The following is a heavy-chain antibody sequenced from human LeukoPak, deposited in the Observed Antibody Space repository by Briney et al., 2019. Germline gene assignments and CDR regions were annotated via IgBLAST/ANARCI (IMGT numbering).Heavy chain of an antibody. D-gene: IGHD3-3*01. CDR2: MYNSGST. CDR1: GGSLSSGSYY. J-gene: IGHJ6*03. Sequence: SQTLSLTCTVSGGSLSSGSYYWSWIPQPAGKGLERNGRMYNSGSTNYNPALKSRVTISVDTSNNQFSQKLSSVTAADTAVYYCARYNPYYDFWSGLYYDYLDVWGKGTTVTVSS. CDR3: ARYNPYYDFWSGLYYDYLDV. V-gene: IGHV4-61*02.